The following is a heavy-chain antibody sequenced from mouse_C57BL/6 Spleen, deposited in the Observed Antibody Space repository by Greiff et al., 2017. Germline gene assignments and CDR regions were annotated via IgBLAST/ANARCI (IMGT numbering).Heavy chain of an antibody. CDR1: GYTFTSYW. V-gene: IGHV1-52*01. Sequence: VQLQQPGAELVRPGSSVKLSCKASGYTFTSYWMHWVKQRPIQGLEWIGNIDPSDSETHYNQKFKDKATLTVDKSSSTAYMQLSSLTSEDSAVYYCARITTVVGVFDYWGQGTTLTVSS. D-gene: IGHD1-1*01. J-gene: IGHJ2*01. CDR3: ARITTVVGVFDY. CDR2: IDPSDSET.